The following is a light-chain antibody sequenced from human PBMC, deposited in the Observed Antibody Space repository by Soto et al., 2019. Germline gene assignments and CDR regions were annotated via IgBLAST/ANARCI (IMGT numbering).Light chain of an antibody. V-gene: IGKV3-15*01. CDR2: GAS. CDR3: QQYHDWPRT. CDR1: QSVSSKY. Sequence: IVLTQSPGTLSLSPGERATLSCRASQSVSSKYLAWYQQKPGQAPRLLMYGASNRANGVPARFGGSGSGTEFTLAISSLQSEDFAVYYCQQYHDWPRTFGQGTKVDIK. J-gene: IGKJ1*01.